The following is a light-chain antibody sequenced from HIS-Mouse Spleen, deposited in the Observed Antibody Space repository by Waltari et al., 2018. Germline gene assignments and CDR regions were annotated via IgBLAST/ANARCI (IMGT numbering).Light chain of an antibody. Sequence: DLQLTQLPSFLSASVGDRVPFTCRASQGISSSLAWYQQKPGKAPKLLIYAASTLQSGVPSRFSGSGSGTEFTLTISSLQPEDFATYYCQQLNSYPPTFGQGTKVEIK. CDR1: QGISSS. V-gene: IGKV1-9*01. J-gene: IGKJ1*01. CDR2: AAS. CDR3: QQLNSYPPT.